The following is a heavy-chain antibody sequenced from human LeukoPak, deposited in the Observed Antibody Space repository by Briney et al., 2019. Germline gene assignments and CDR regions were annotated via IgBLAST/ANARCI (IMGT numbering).Heavy chain of an antibody. CDR3: ATGTATIFPESDY. D-gene: IGHD5-24*01. CDR1: GGTFSSYA. J-gene: IGHJ4*02. V-gene: IGHV1-69*05. Sequence: SVKVSCKASGGTFSSYAISWVRQAPGQGLEWMGRIIPIFGTANYAQKFQGRVTITTDESTSTAYMELSSLRSEDMAVYYCATGTATIFPESDYWGQGTLVTVSS. CDR2: IIPIFGTA.